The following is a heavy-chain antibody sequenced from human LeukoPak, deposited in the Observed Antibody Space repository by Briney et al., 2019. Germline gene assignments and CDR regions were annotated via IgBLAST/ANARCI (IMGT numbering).Heavy chain of an antibody. D-gene: IGHD3-3*01. V-gene: IGHV1-8*01. Sequence: GASVKVSCKASGYTFTSYDINWVRLATGQGLEWMGWINPNSGNTGYAQKFQGRVTMTRNTSISTAYMELSSLRSEDTAVYYCARGKDYDFWSGYYTGVHYFDYWGQGTLVTVSS. CDR2: INPNSGNT. CDR1: GYTFTSYD. J-gene: IGHJ4*02. CDR3: ARGKDYDFWSGYYTGVHYFDY.